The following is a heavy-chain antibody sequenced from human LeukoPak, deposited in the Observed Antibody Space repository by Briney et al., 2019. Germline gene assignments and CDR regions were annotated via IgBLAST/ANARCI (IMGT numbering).Heavy chain of an antibody. Sequence: KPGGSLRLSCAAFGFTFSDSYMSWIRQAPGKGLEWVSYITYENTTYYTDSVKGRFTISRDNAKNSLYLQMNSLRAEDTAVYYCAREISGWSGAFHIWGQGTVVTVSS. D-gene: IGHD6-19*01. J-gene: IGHJ3*02. CDR1: GFTFSDSY. CDR3: AREISGWSGAFHI. CDR2: ITYENTT. V-gene: IGHV3-11*04.